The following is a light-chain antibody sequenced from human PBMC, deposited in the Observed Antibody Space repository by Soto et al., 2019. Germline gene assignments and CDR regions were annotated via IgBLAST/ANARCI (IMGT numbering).Light chain of an antibody. CDR1: QDIKNY. CDR2: DAS. CDR3: QQYGSSLSIN. J-gene: IGKJ5*01. V-gene: IGKV1-33*01. Sequence: DIQITHSPCSRSASVGERVTSTCRASQDIKNYLNWYQQKSGKAPKLLIYDASDLETGVPSRFSGSGSGTDFTLTISRLEPEDFAVYYCQQYGSSLSINCGQGTQLAIK.